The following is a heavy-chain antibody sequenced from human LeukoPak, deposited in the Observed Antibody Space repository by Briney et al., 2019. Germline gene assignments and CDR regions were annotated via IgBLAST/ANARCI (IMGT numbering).Heavy chain of an antibody. Sequence: PSGTLSLTCAVSGGSISSSNWWSWVRQPPGKGLEWIGEIYHSGSTNYNPSLKSRVTISVDKSKNQFSLKLSSVTAADTAVYYCARAGHYYDSSGYYYGYYVDYWGQGTLVTVSS. D-gene: IGHD3-22*01. J-gene: IGHJ4*02. CDR2: IYHSGST. CDR1: GGSISSSNW. CDR3: ARAGHYYDSSGYYYGYYVDY. V-gene: IGHV4-4*02.